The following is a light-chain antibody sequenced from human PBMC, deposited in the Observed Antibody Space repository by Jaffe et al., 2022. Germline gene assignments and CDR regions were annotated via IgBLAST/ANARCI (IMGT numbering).Light chain of an antibody. Sequence: QPVLTQPPSASASLGASVTLTCTLSSGYSNYKVDWYQQRPGKGPRFVMRVGTGGIVGSKGDGIPDRFSVLGSGLNRYLTIKNIQEEDESDYHCGADHGSGSNFVYPAFGGGTKLTVL. CDR1: SGYSNYK. V-gene: IGLV9-49*01. J-gene: IGLJ2*01. CDR2: VGTGGIVG. CDR3: GADHGSGSNFVYPA.